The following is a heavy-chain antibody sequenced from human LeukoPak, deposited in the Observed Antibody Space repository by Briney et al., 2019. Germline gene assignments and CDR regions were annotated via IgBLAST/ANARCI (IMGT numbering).Heavy chain of an antibody. V-gene: IGHV3-7*01. J-gene: IGHJ4*02. CDR1: GFTFSSYW. Sequence: PGGSLRLSCAASGFTFSSYWMSWVRQAPGKGLEWVANIAQDGGEKDYVDSVKGRFTISRDNAKNSLYLQMNSLRAEDTAVYYCARDSPERGYSYGPLDNYFDYWGQGTLVTVSS. CDR3: ARDSPERGYSYGPLDNYFDY. D-gene: IGHD5-18*01. CDR2: IAQDGGEK.